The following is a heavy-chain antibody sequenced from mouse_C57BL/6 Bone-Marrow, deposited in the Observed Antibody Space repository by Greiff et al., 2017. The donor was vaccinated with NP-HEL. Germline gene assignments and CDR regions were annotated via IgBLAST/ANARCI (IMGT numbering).Heavy chain of an antibody. Sequence: EVKLMESGGGLVQPGESLKLSCESNEYEFPSYDMSWVRKTPEKRLELVAAINSDGGSTYYPDTLERRFIISRDNTKKTLYLQMSSLRSEDTALCYCARYGGGAMDDWGQGTTVTVSS. CDR2: INSDGGST. V-gene: IGHV5-2*01. D-gene: IGHD1-1*02. CDR1: EYEFPSYD. J-gene: IGHJ4*01. CDR3: ARYGGGAMDD.